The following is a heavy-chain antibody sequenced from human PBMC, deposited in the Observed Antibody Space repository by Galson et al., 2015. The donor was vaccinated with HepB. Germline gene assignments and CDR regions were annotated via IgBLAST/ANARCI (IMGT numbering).Heavy chain of an antibody. J-gene: IGHJ4*02. CDR2: IIPIFGTA. Sequence: SVKVSCKASGGTFSSYAISWVRQAPGQGLEWMGGIIPIFGTANYAQKFQGRVTITADESTSTAYMELSSLRSEDTAVYYCARDRNVYYYGSSGYGFDYWGQGTLVTVSS. D-gene: IGHD3-22*01. CDR1: GGTFSSYA. V-gene: IGHV1-69*13. CDR3: ARDRNVYYYGSSGYGFDY.